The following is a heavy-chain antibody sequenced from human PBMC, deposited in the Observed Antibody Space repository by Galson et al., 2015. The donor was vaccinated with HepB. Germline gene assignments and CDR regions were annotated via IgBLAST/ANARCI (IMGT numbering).Heavy chain of an antibody. D-gene: IGHD3-10*01. CDR1: GYTFTSYA. J-gene: IGHJ6*02. CDR2: INAGNGNT. Sequence: SVKVSCKASGYTFTSYAMHWVRQAPGQRLEWMGWINAGNGNTKYSQKFQGRVTITRDTSASTAYMELSSLRSEDTAVYYCARDPVGVYYGSGSYEYYYGMDVWGQGTTVTVSS. CDR3: ARDPVGVYYGSGSYEYYYGMDV. V-gene: IGHV1-3*01.